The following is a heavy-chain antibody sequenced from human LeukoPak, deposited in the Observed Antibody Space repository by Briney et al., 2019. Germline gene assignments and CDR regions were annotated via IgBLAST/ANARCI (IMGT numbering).Heavy chain of an antibody. V-gene: IGHV3-23*01. J-gene: IGHJ4*02. CDR1: GFTFSSYA. D-gene: IGHD4-17*01. Sequence: PGGSLRLSCAASGFTFSSYAMSWVRQAPGKGLEWVSTISGSGGSTYYADSVKGRFNISRDNSKNTLYLQMNSLRAEDSAVYYCAKGFYGDYSFDCWGQGSLVTVSS. CDR2: ISGSGGST. CDR3: AKGFYGDYSFDC.